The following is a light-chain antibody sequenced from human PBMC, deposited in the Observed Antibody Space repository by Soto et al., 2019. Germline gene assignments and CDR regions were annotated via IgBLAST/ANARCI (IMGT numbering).Light chain of an antibody. CDR3: QQYENLPPT. V-gene: IGKV1-33*01. J-gene: IGKJ5*01. CDR2: DAS. CDR1: QDIANS. Sequence: DIQMTQSPSSLSASIGGRVILTCQASQDIANSLNWYQHKPGKATKVLIYDASNLERGVPARFSGSGSGTDFSFTISSLQPEDIATYYCQQYENLPPTFGQGTRLEIK.